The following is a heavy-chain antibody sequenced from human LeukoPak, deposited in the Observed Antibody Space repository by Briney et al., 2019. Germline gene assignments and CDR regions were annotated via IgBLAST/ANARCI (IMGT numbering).Heavy chain of an antibody. Sequence: GGSLRLSCAASGFTFSSYGMHWVRQAPGKGLGWVAVISYDGSNKYYADSVKGRFTISRDNSKNTLYLQMNSLRAEDTAVYYCATPMENYYDSSGFISHWGQGTLVTVSS. J-gene: IGHJ4*02. V-gene: IGHV3-30*03. CDR3: ATPMENYYDSSGFISH. CDR1: GFTFSSYG. CDR2: ISYDGSNK. D-gene: IGHD3-22*01.